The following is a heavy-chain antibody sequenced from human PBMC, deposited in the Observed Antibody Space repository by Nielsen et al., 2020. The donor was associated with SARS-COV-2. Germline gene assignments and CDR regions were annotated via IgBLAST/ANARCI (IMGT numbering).Heavy chain of an antibody. D-gene: IGHD2-8*02. Sequence: GESLKISCQGSGYRFSDFWISWVRQMPGKGLEWMGRIDPSDSETKYSPSSQGHVTISADRSINTAFLHWSSLKASDSAMYYCAGARGHCNGGGCSRYYYSGMDLWGQGTSVTVSS. CDR2: IDPSDSET. CDR1: GYRFSDFW. V-gene: IGHV5-10-1*01. J-gene: IGHJ6*02. CDR3: AGARGHCNGGGCSRYYYSGMDL.